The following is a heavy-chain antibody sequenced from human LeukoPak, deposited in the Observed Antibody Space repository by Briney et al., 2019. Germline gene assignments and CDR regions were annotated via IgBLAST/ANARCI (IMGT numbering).Heavy chain of an antibody. CDR2: ISGSGDST. CDR1: GFTFSSYA. J-gene: IGHJ3*02. CDR3: ARGPYCGGGTCYTLGAFDI. V-gene: IGHV3-23*01. D-gene: IGHD2-15*01. Sequence: GGSLRLSCAASGFTFSSYAMSWVRQAPGKGLEWVSAISGSGDSTFYADSVKGRFTISRDNSKNTLYLQMNSLRAEDSAVYHCARGPYCGGGTCYTLGAFDIWGQGTLASVSS.